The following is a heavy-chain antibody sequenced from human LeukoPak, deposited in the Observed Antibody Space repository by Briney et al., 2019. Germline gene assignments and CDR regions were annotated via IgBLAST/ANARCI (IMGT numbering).Heavy chain of an antibody. CDR2: INHSGST. CDR1: GGSFSGYY. V-gene: IGHV4-34*01. CDR3: ARRRIVVVTASGGDAFDI. J-gene: IGHJ3*02. Sequence: SETLSLTCVVYGGSFSGYYWSWIRQPPGKGLEWIGEINHSGSTNYNPSLKSRVTISVDTSKNQFSLKLSSVTAADTAVYYCARRRIVVVTASGGDAFDIWGQGTMVTVSS. D-gene: IGHD2-21*02.